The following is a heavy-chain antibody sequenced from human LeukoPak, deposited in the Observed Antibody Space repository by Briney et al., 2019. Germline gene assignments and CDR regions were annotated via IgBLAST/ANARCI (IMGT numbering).Heavy chain of an antibody. CDR1: GGSISSSSYY. CDR3: ARGRENYYDSSVWFDP. CDR2: IYYSGST. J-gene: IGHJ5*02. D-gene: IGHD3-22*01. V-gene: IGHV4-39*01. Sequence: SETLSLTCTVSGGSISSSSYYWGWIRQPPGKGLEWIGSIYYSGSTYYNPSLKSRVTISVDTSKNQFSLKLSSVTAADTAVYYCARGRENYYDSSVWFDPWGQGTLVTVSS.